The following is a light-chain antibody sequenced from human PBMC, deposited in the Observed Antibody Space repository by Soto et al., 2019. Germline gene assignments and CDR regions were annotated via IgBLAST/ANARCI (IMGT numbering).Light chain of an antibody. CDR3: QQYNRNAVT. Sequence: DIQMTQSPSTLSASVGDRVPITCRASQRASTFLAWYQQKPGQAPKLLFYDASTLQSGVPSRLSASGSGTEFALTIIGLQPDDFLVYYCQQYNRNAVTFGQGTKVDIK. CDR1: QRASTF. V-gene: IGKV1-5*01. CDR2: DAS. J-gene: IGKJ1*01.